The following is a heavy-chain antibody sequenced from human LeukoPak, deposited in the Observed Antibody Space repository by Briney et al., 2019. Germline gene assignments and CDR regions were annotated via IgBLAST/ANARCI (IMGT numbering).Heavy chain of an antibody. J-gene: IGHJ4*02. CDR3: AKAPAFGELSPPYFDY. Sequence: GRSLRLSCAASGFTFDDYAMHWVRQAPGKGLEWVSGISWNSGSIGYADSVKGRFTISRDNAKNSLYLQMNSLRAEDMALYYCAKAPAFGELSPPYFDYWGQGTLVTVSS. V-gene: IGHV3-9*03. D-gene: IGHD3-10*01. CDR1: GFTFDDYA. CDR2: ISWNSGSI.